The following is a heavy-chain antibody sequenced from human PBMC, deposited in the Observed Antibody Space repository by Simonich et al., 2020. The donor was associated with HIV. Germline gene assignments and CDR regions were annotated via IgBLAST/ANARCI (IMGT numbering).Heavy chain of an antibody. D-gene: IGHD1-26*01. CDR3: ARGGGTYYGGFYYMDV. CDR1: GGSLSGHY. V-gene: IGHV4-34*01. Sequence: QVQLQQWGAGLLKPSETLSLTCVVYGGSLSGHYWSWIRQPPGKGLEWIGGINHSGSTNYNPALKSRVTISEDTSKNQFSLKLSSVTAADTAVYYCARGGGTYYGGFYYMDVWGKGTTVTVSS. J-gene: IGHJ6*03. CDR2: INHSGST.